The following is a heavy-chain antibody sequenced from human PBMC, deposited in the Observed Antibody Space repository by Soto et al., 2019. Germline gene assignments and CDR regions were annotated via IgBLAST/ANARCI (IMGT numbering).Heavy chain of an antibody. CDR3: TTDPYSTRDY. D-gene: IGHD4-4*01. CDR2: VKSKTDGGTT. V-gene: IGHV3-15*07. CDR1: GFTFINAW. J-gene: IGHJ4*02. Sequence: EVQMVESGGGLVQPGGSLRLSCATSGFTFINAWMNWVRQAPGKGLEWVGRVKSKTDGGTTDYAAPVKGRFTISRDDSKNTLFLQMNSLKIEETALYYCTTDPYSTRDYWGQGTLVTVSS.